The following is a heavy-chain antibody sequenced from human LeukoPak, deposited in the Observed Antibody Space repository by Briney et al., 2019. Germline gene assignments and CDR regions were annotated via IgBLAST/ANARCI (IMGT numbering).Heavy chain of an antibody. D-gene: IGHD6-13*01. Sequence: SETLSLTCTVSGVSISSYYWSWIRQPPGKGLEWMGYIYYSGSTNYNPSLKSRATISVDTSKNQFSLKLSSVTAADTAVYYCARDRGSSSWYYFDYWGQGTLVTVSS. CDR2: IYYSGST. J-gene: IGHJ4*02. CDR3: ARDRGSSSWYYFDY. CDR1: GVSISSYY. V-gene: IGHV4-59*01.